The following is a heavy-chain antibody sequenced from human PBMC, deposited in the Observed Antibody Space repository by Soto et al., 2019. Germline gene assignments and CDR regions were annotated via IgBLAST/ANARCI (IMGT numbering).Heavy chain of an antibody. D-gene: IGHD3-22*01. V-gene: IGHV1-69*13. Sequence: WASVNVSCKSSGGTFSSYSISWVREAPGQGLEWMGGIIPIFGTANYAQKFQGRVTITADESTSTAYMELSSLRSEDTAVYYCARDYYDSSGSPYGMDVWGQGTTVTV. J-gene: IGHJ6*02. CDR2: IIPIFGTA. CDR1: GGTFSSYS. CDR3: ARDYYDSSGSPYGMDV.